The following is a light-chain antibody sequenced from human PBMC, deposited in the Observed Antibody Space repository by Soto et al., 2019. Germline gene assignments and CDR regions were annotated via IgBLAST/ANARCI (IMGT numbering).Light chain of an antibody. Sequence: QSGLTQPLSVSAAPGQQVTISCSGSSSNIGDNYVSWYQHLPGTAPKLVVYDNDRRPSGIPGRFSGSKSGTSATLVITGLQTGDEADYYCGTWDDRLDGNYVFGTGTKV. V-gene: IGLV1-51*01. CDR3: GTWDDRLDGNYV. CDR1: SSNIGDNY. J-gene: IGLJ1*01. CDR2: DND.